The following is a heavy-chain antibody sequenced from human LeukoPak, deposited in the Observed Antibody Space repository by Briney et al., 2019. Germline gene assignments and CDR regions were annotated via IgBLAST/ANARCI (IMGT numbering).Heavy chain of an antibody. V-gene: IGHV4-34*01. D-gene: IGHD6-19*01. CDR2: INHSGST. CDR3: ARFLYSSGWYQPYYFDY. J-gene: IGHJ4*02. CDR1: GGSFSVYY. Sequence: SETLSLTCAVYGGSFSVYYWSWIRQPPGKGLEWIGEINHSGSTNYNPSLKSRVSISVDTSKNQFSLKLSSVTAADTAVYYCARFLYSSGWYQPYYFDYWGQGTLVTVSS.